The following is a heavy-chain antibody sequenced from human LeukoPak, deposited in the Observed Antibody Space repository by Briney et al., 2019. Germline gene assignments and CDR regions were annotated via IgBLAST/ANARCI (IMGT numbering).Heavy chain of an antibody. Sequence: ASVKVSCKASGFNFTSYGISWVRQTPGQGLEWMGLISAYNGNTKYAQKFQGRVTMTTDTSTSTAYMELRSLRSDDTAVYYCAGEPHLVGAHFDYWGQGTLVTVSS. D-gene: IGHD1-26*01. CDR2: ISAYNGNT. CDR3: AGEPHLVGAHFDY. V-gene: IGHV1-18*01. CDR1: GFNFTSYG. J-gene: IGHJ4*02.